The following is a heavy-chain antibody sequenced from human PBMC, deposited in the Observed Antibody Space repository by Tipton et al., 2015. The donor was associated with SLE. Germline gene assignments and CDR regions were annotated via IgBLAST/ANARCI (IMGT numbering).Heavy chain of an antibody. J-gene: IGHJ3*02. Sequence: TLSLTCTVSGGSISSSSYYWGWIRQPPGKGLEWIGSIYYSGSTYYNPSLKSRVTISVDTSKNQFSLKLSSVTAADTAVYYCARGVFRASFDIWGQGTMVTVSS. D-gene: IGHD2-21*01. CDR2: IYYSGST. CDR3: ARGVFRASFDI. V-gene: IGHV4-39*07. CDR1: GGSISSSSYY.